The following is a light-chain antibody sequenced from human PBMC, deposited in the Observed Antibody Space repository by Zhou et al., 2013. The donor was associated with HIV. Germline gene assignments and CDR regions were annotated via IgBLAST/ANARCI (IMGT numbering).Light chain of an antibody. CDR1: QSKY. CDR3: QQYNSYST. V-gene: IGKV1-39*01. CDR2: GAS. J-gene: IGKJ1*01. Sequence: DIQMTQSPSSLSASVGDRVTITCRASQSKYLNWYQQKPGKAPQLLIYGASSLQSGVPSRFSGSGSGTDFTLTISSLQPEDFATYYCQQYNSYSTFGQGTKVEIK.